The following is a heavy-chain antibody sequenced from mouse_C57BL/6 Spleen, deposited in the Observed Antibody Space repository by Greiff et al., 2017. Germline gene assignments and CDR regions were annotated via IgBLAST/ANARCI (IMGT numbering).Heavy chain of an antibody. J-gene: IGHJ1*03. Sequence: VQVVESGAELVKPGASVKISCKASGYAFSSYWMNWVKQRPGKGLEWIGQIYPGDGDTNYNGKFKGKATLTADKSSSTAYMQLSSLTSEDSAVYFCARNGDGYYRYFDVWGTGTTVTVSS. CDR2: IYPGDGDT. CDR3: ARNGDGYYRYFDV. V-gene: IGHV1-80*01. D-gene: IGHD2-3*01. CDR1: GYAFSSYW.